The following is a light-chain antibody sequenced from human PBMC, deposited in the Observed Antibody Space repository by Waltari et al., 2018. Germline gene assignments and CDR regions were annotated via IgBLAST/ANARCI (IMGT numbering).Light chain of an antibody. J-gene: IGLJ3*02. CDR3: SAWDNSLGIWV. CDR2: RDN. V-gene: IGLV10-54*04. CDR1: SNTVGRQG. Sequence: QAGLTQPPSVSTGLRQTATLTCTGNSNTVGRQGLASLQQYPGHPPKLLCYRDNNRPSGISERFSASTSGSTASLTITGLQPEDEADYYCSAWDNSLGIWVFGGGTKLTVL.